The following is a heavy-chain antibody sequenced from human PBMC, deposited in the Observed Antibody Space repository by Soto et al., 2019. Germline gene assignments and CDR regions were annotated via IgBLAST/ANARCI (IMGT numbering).Heavy chain of an antibody. Sequence: QVQLVQSGAEVKKPGASVKVSCKASGYTFTIYGISWVRQAPGQGLEWMGWISAYNGNTAYAQNLQDRVTLPTHAPTSTVYMELRSLRTHDTALDYSTRVHYYDSSGDFGYSGQGTQITISS. D-gene: IGHD3-22*01. CDR2: ISAYNGNT. V-gene: IGHV1-18*04. CDR3: TRVHYYDSSGDFGY. J-gene: IGHJ4*02. CDR1: GYTFTIYG.